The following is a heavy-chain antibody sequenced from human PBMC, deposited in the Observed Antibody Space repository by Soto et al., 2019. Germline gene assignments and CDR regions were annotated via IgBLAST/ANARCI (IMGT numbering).Heavy chain of an antibody. Sequence: GESLKISCKGSGYSFTSYWIGWVRQMPGKGLERMGIIYPGDSDTRYSPSFQGQVTISADKSISTAYLQWSSLKASDTAMYYCARRAFGGVIAGGAFDIWGQGTMVTVSS. D-gene: IGHD3-16*02. CDR1: GYSFTSYW. CDR2: IYPGDSDT. V-gene: IGHV5-51*01. CDR3: ARRAFGGVIAGGAFDI. J-gene: IGHJ3*02.